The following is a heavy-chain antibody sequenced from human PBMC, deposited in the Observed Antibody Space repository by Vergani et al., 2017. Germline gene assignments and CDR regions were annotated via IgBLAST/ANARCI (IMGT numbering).Heavy chain of an antibody. Sequence: EVQLLESGGGLVQPGGSLRLSCAASGFTFSSYWMHWVRQAPGKGLVWVSRINSDGSSTSYADSVKGRFTISRDNAKNTLYLQMNSLRAEDTAVYYCARDPKDVVITYYYYGMDVWGQGTTVTVSS. CDR1: GFTFSSYW. V-gene: IGHV3-74*02. J-gene: IGHJ6*02. D-gene: IGHD3-22*01. CDR2: INSDGSST. CDR3: ARDPKDVVITYYYYGMDV.